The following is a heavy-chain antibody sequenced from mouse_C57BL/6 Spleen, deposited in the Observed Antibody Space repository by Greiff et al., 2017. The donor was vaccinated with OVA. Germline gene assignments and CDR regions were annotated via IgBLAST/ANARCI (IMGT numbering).Heavy chain of an antibody. CDR2: ISYDGSN. Sequence: EVKVEESGPGLVKPSQSLSLTCSVTGYSITSGYYWNWIRQFPGNKLEWMGYISYDGSNNYNPSLKNRISITRDTSKNQFFLKLNSVTTEDTATYYCRAQATSYAMDYWGQGTSVTVSS. V-gene: IGHV3-6*01. J-gene: IGHJ4*01. CDR3: RAQATSYAMDY. D-gene: IGHD3-2*02. CDR1: GYSITSGYY.